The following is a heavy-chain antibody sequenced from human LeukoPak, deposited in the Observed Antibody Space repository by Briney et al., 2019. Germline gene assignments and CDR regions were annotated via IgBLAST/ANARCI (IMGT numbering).Heavy chain of an antibody. J-gene: IGHJ6*02. V-gene: IGHV3-23*01. D-gene: IGHD2-15*01. CDR3: AKDLYSVVPMDV. CDR2: ISGSGGST. CDR1: GFTFSSYA. Sequence: PGGSLRLSWAASGFTFSSYAMSWVRQAPGKGLEWVSAISGSGGSTYYADSVKGWFTISRDNSKNTLYLQMNSLRAEDTAVYYCAKDLYSVVPMDVWGQGTTVTVSS.